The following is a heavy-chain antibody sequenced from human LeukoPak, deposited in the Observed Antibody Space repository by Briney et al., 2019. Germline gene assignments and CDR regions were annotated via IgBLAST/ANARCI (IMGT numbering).Heavy chain of an antibody. D-gene: IGHD3-9*01. CDR1: GYTFTSYD. Sequence: ASVKVSCKASGYTFTSYDINWVRQATGQGLEWMGWMNPHSGNTGYAQKFQGRVTMTRNTSISTAYMELSSLRSEDTAVYYCARGRRLRYFDWLSDSNWFDPWGQGTLVTVSS. J-gene: IGHJ5*02. CDR3: ARGRRLRYFDWLSDSNWFDP. V-gene: IGHV1-8*01. CDR2: MNPHSGNT.